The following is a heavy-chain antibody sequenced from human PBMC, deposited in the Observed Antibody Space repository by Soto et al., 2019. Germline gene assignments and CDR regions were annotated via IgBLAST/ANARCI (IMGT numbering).Heavy chain of an antibody. J-gene: IGHJ4*02. Sequence: SETLSLTCIVSGGSIISYYWSWIRQPPGKGLEWIGHIYYSGSTNYNPSLKSRVTISVDTSKNQFSLKLSSVTAADTAVYYCARSSPRVVSPWDYWGQGTLVTVSS. V-gene: IGHV4-59*01. CDR2: IYYSGST. D-gene: IGHD3-3*01. CDR1: GGSIISYY. CDR3: ARSSPRVVSPWDY.